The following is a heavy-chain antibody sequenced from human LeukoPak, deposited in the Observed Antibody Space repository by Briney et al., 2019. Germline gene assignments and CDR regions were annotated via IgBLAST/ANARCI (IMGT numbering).Heavy chain of an antibody. D-gene: IGHD3-10*01. CDR3: ARLRYYYGSGSYPEGYFDY. CDR2: ISAYNGNT. Sequence: ASVNVSCKASGYTFTSYGISWVRQAPGQGLEWMGWISAYNGNTNYAQKLQGRVTMTTDTSTSTAYMELRSLRSDDTAVYYCARLRYYYGSGSYPEGYFDYWGQGTLVTVSS. CDR1: GYTFTSYG. J-gene: IGHJ4*02. V-gene: IGHV1-18*01.